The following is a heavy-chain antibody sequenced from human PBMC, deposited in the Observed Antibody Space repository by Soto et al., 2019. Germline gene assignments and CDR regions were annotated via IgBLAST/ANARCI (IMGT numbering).Heavy chain of an antibody. CDR3: AKDGGIVATKLFGLNWFDP. J-gene: IGHJ5*02. D-gene: IGHD5-12*01. V-gene: IGHV3-23*01. Sequence: PGGSLRLSCAASGFTFSSYAMSWVRQAPGEGLEWVSAISGSGGSTYYADSVKGRFTISRDNSKNTLYLQMNSLRAEDTAVYYCAKDGGIVATKLFGLNWFDPWGQGTLVTVSS. CDR2: ISGSGGST. CDR1: GFTFSSYA.